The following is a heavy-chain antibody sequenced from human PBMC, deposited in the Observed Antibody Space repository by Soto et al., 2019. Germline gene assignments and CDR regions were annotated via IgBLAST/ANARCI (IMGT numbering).Heavy chain of an antibody. CDR1: GGSISSTFYY. J-gene: IGHJ5*02. D-gene: IGHD6-19*01. CDR2: IYYSEST. CDR3: ARGPQWLARSWFDP. V-gene: IGHV4-39*07. Sequence: TVSGGSISSTFYYWVWIRQPPGKGLEWIGSIYYSESTSYNPSHNPSLKSRVTISVDTSKNQFSLKLSSVTAADTAVYYCARGPQWLARSWFDPWGQGTLVTVSS.